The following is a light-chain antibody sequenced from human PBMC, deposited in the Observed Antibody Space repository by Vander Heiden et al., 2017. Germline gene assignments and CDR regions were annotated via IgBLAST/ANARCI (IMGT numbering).Light chain of an antibody. V-gene: IGKV1-33*01. Sequence: DIQMTQSPASLAASLGDRVTITCQASQDISNYLNWYQQKPGQAPKLLIYEASNWETGVPSRFSGSGSGTDFTLTISSLQAEDIATYYCQQYDSLPLTFGGGTKVEIK. CDR1: QDISNY. CDR2: EAS. CDR3: QQYDSLPLT. J-gene: IGKJ4*01.